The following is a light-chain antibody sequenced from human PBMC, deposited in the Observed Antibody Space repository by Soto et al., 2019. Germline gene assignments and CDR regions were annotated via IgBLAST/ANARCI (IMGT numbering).Light chain of an antibody. V-gene: IGLV2-23*01. CDR2: EGS. CDR1: SSDIGSYNL. CDR3: SSYAGSNVLVV. J-gene: IGLJ2*01. Sequence: QSALTQPGSVSGSPGQSITISCSGTSSDIGSYNLVSWYQQHPGKAPKVIIFEGSRRPSGVSSRFSGSKSGNTASLTISGLRPEDEADYYCSSYAGSNVLVVFGGGTKLTVL.